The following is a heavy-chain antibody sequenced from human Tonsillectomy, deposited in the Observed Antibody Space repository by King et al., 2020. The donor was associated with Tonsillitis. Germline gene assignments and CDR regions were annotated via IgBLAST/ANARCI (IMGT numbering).Heavy chain of an antibody. D-gene: IGHD3-22*01. CDR3: ARSLYDGTNYYYSYFDY. Sequence: LQLQESGPGLVKPSQTLSLTCTVSGGSLSSVNYYWSWIRQPPGKGLEWIGYIYYSGSTYYNPSLKSRLTISIDTSKNQFSLKLSSVTAADTAVYFCARSLYDGTNYYYSYFDYWGQGTLVTVSS. CDR2: IYYSGST. V-gene: IGHV4-31*03. CDR1: GGSLSSVNYY. J-gene: IGHJ4*02.